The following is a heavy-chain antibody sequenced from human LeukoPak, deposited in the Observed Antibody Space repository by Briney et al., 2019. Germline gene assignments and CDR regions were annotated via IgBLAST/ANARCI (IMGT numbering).Heavy chain of an antibody. CDR1: GGSFSGYY. V-gene: IGHV4-34*01. CDR2: INHSGST. D-gene: IGHD5-24*01. J-gene: IGHJ4*02. Sequence: NPSETQSLTCAVYGGSFSGYYWSWIRQPPGKGLEWIGEINHSGSTNYNPSLKSRVTISVDTSKNQFSLKLSSVTAADTAVYYCARPYRRWSGFDYWGQGTLVTVSS. CDR3: ARPYRRWSGFDY.